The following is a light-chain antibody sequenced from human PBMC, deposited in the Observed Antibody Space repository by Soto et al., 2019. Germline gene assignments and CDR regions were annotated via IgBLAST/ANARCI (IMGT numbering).Light chain of an antibody. CDR3: QQGYNFPRA. CDR2: PAS. J-gene: IGKJ1*01. V-gene: IGKV1-12*01. CDR1: QPISSW. Sequence: DIQMTQSPSSISASDGDRVTITCRASQPISSWLAWYQQVPGQAPYLLIYPASTLQSGVPSRFSGSGSGTDFTLTINSLQPEDFATYYCQQGYNFPRAFCQGTKGGYQ.